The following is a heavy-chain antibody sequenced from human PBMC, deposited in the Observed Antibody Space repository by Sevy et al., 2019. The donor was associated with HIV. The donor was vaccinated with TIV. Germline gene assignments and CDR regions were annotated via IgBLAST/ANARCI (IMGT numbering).Heavy chain of an antibody. V-gene: IGHV3-21*01. J-gene: IGHJ4*02. D-gene: IGHD3-22*01. Sequence: GGSLRLSCAASGFTFSNYNMNWVRQAPGKGLEWVSSITSSSDYIYDADSVKGRFTISRDNAKNSLYRQMNSLRAEETAVDYCARDRRTLNYYASSGYNYYFDYWGQGTLVTVSS. CDR3: ARDRRTLNYYASSGYNYYFDY. CDR2: ITSSSDYI. CDR1: GFTFSNYN.